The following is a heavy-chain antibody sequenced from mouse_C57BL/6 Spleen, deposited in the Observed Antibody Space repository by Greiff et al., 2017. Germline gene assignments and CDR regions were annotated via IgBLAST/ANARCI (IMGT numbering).Heavy chain of an antibody. CDR3: ARRDFNYYGSSYYAMDY. CDR2: ISSGSSTI. D-gene: IGHD1-1*01. V-gene: IGHV5-17*01. J-gene: IGHJ4*01. Sequence: EVQVVESGGGLVKPGGSLKLSCAASGFTFSDYGMHWVRQAPEKGLGWVAYISSGSSTIYYADTVKGRFTISRDNAKNTLFLQMTSLRSEVTAMYYCARRDFNYYGSSYYAMDYWGQGTSVTVSS. CDR1: GFTFSDYG.